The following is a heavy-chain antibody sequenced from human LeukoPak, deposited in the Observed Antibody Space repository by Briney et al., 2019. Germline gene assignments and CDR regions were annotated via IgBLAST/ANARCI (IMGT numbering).Heavy chain of an antibody. J-gene: IGHJ5*02. CDR3: ARELPYIMVVTYRASDYNPRFDP. Sequence: ASVKVSCKASGYTFTSYYMHWVRQAPGQGLEWMGIINPSGGSTSYAQKFQGRVTMTRDTSTSTVYMELSSLRSEDTAVYYCARELPYIMVVTYRASDYNPRFDPWGQGTLVTVSS. CDR1: GYTFTSYY. CDR2: INPSGGST. V-gene: IGHV1-46*01. D-gene: IGHD2-21*02.